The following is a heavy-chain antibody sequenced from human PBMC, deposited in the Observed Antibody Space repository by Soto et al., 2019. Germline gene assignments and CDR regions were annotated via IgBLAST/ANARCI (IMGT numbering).Heavy chain of an antibody. CDR3: ARTRKMITFGGVIVLNWFDP. V-gene: IGHV4-4*02. CDR1: GGSISSSNW. D-gene: IGHD3-16*02. CDR2: IYHSGST. J-gene: IGHJ5*02. Sequence: SETLSLTCAVSGGSISSSNWWSFVRQPPGKGLEWIGEIYHSGSTNYNPSLKSRVTISVDKSKNQFSLKLSSVTAADTAVYYCARTRKMITFGGVIVLNWFDPWGQGTLVTVSS.